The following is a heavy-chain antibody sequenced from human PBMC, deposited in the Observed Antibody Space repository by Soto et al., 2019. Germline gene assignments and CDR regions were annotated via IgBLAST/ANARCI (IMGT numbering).Heavy chain of an antibody. V-gene: IGHV3-21*01. CDR1: GFTFSSYG. Sequence: EVQLVESGGGLVKPGESLRLSCAASGFTFSSYGMNWVRQAPGKGLEWVSSISSSSSYIYYADSVEGRFTISRDNAKNSLYLQMHSLRAEDTAVYYCARDQYSSSPGGSDHGGQGTPVIVGS. J-gene: IGHJ4*02. CDR3: ARDQYSSSPGGSDH. D-gene: IGHD6-6*01. CDR2: ISSSSSYI.